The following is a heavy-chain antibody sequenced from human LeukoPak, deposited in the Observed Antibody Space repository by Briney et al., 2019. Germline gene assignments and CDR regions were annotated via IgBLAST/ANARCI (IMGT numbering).Heavy chain of an antibody. CDR1: GFTFSSYA. CDR2: ITGSGGTT. V-gene: IGHV3-23*01. J-gene: IGHJ4*02. Sequence: GGSMRLSCAASGFTFSSYAMSWVHQAPGKGLEWVSAITGSGGTTNYADSVRGRFTISRDNSKNTLYLQMNSLRAEDTAVYYCAKGDSSGYYSYFDYWGQGTLVTVSS. CDR3: AKGDSSGYYSYFDY. D-gene: IGHD3-22*01.